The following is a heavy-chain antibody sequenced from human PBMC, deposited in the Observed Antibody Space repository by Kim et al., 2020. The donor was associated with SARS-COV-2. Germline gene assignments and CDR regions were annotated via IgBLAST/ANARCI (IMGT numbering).Heavy chain of an antibody. CDR1: GFTFDDYG. D-gene: IGHD3-9*01. V-gene: IGHV3-20*04. J-gene: IGHJ4*02. CDR3: SRDFNGDYDILTGYYPYYFDY. Sequence: GGSLRLSCAAAGFTFDDYGMSWVRQAPGTGLEWVSGINWNGGSTGYADSVKGRFTISRDNAKNSLYLQMNSLRAEDTALYYCSRDFNGDYDILTGYYPYYFDYWGQGTLVTVSS. CDR2: INWNGGST.